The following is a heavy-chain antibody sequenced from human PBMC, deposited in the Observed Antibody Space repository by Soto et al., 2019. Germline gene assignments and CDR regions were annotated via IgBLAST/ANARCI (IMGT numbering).Heavy chain of an antibody. CDR3: ARDQGVVVTADNWFDP. D-gene: IGHD2-21*02. V-gene: IGHV4-4*07. CDR1: GGSITDYS. Sequence: SETLSLTCTVSGGSITDYSWVWIRQPAGKGLEWIGRIFSSGSTNYSPSLKGRITMSLDTSKNQFSLKLNSATATDTAVYFCARDQGVVVTADNWFDPWGQGILVTVSS. CDR2: IFSSGST. J-gene: IGHJ5*02.